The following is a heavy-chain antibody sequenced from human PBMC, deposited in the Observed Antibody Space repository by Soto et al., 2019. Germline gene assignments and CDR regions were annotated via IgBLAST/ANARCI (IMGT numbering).Heavy chain of an antibody. CDR3: ARDKDRKQLGGNYYYTMDV. D-gene: IGHD3-3*02. CDR2: IMPVFSTP. V-gene: IGHV1-69*12. CDR1: GGTFRTSA. Sequence: QVQLVQSGAEVKKPGSSVKVSCKTSGGTFRTSAISWVRQAPGQGLEWMGGIMPVFSTPDYAQKFQGRVTITADESTGTAYMELSSLRSEDTAVYYCARDKDRKQLGGNYYYTMDVGGQGTKVTLSS. J-gene: IGHJ6*01.